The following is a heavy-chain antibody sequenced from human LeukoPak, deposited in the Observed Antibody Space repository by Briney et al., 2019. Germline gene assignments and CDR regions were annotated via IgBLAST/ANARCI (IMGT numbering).Heavy chain of an antibody. V-gene: IGHV3-23*01. D-gene: IGHD2-15*01. J-gene: IGHJ4*02. Sequence: GGSLRLSCAASGFTFSSYAMSWVRQAPGKGLEWVSAISSSGGSTYYADSVKGRFTISRDNSKNTLYLQMNSLRAEDTAVYYCAKDQRNIVVVVAVLDYWGQGTLVTVSS. CDR3: AKDQRNIVVVVAVLDY. CDR1: GFTFSSYA. CDR2: ISSSGGST.